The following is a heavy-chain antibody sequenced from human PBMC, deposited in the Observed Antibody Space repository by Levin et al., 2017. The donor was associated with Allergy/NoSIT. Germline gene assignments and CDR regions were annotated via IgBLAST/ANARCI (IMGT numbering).Heavy chain of an antibody. CDR1: GFTFSSYD. V-gene: IGHV3-13*01. D-gene: IGHD1-26*01. CDR2: IGTAGDT. Sequence: GGSLRLSCAASGFTFSSYDMHWVRQATGKGLEWVSAIGTAGDTYYPGSVKGRFTISRENAKNSLYLQMNSLRAGDTAVYYCARVGAGDDAFDIWGQGTMVTVSS. J-gene: IGHJ3*02. CDR3: ARVGAGDDAFDI.